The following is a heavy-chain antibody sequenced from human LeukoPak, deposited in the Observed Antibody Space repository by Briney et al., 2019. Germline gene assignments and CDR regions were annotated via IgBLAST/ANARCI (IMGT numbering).Heavy chain of an antibody. Sequence: GGSLRLSCEASGFAFSSYWASWVRQAPGKGLEWVANINQDGNSQNYVDSVRGRFTISKDNAKNSVYLQMNSLRAEDTAVYYCARSLWPEDYWGQGILVPVS. CDR1: GFAFSSYW. D-gene: IGHD2-21*01. CDR2: INQDGNSQ. CDR3: ARSLWPEDY. V-gene: IGHV3-7*01. J-gene: IGHJ4*02.